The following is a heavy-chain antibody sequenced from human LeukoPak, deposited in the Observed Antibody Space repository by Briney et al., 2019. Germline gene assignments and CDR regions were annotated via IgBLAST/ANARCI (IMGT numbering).Heavy chain of an antibody. CDR2: ISGSGGST. CDR3: ATYGWAAVAAH. V-gene: IGHV3-23*01. Sequence: GGSLRLSCAASGFTFSSYAMSWVRQAPGKGLEWVSAISGSGGSTYYADSVKGRFTISRDNSKNTLYLQMNSLRAEDTAVYYCATYGWAAVAAHWGQGTLVTVSS. D-gene: IGHD6-19*01. CDR1: GFTFSSYA. J-gene: IGHJ4*02.